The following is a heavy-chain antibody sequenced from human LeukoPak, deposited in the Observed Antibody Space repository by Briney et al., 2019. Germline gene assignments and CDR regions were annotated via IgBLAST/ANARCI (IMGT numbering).Heavy chain of an antibody. CDR3: ARDKGGYNPLGAFDI. V-gene: IGHV4-59*01. J-gene: IGHJ3*02. CDR1: GGSISSYY. Sequence: SETLSLTCTVSGGSISSYYWSWIRQPPGKGLEWIGYIYYSGSTNYNPSFKSRVTISVDTSKNQFSLKLSSVTAADTAVYYCARDKGGYNPLGAFDIWGQGTRVTVSS. D-gene: IGHD5-24*01. CDR2: IYYSGST.